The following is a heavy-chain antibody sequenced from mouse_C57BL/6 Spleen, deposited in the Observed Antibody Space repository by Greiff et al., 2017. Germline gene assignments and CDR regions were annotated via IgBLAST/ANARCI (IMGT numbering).Heavy chain of an antibody. CDR2: IDPNSGGT. D-gene: IGHD1-1*01. CDR1: GYTFTSYW. V-gene: IGHV1-72*01. CDR3: ARYDDGSSLDY. J-gene: IGHJ2*01. Sequence: QVQLQQSGAELVKPGASVKLSCKASGYTFTSYWMHWVKQRPGRGLEWLGRIDPNSGGTEYNAKFKSKATLTVDKPSSTDYMQLSSLTSEDSAVYYFARYDDGSSLDYWCQGTTLTGSS.